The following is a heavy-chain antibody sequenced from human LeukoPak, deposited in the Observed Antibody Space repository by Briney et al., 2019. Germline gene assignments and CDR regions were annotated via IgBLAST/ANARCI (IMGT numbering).Heavy chain of an antibody. CDR2: ISYDGSNK. CDR1: EFTFNNYG. Sequence: PGGSLRLSCAASEFTFNNYGMHWVRQAPGKGLEWVAVISYDGSNKYYADSVKGRFTISRDNSKNTMYLQMNSLRAEDTAVYYCAKSWRNLYAFDIWGQGTMVTVSS. D-gene: IGHD3-3*01. CDR3: AKSWRNLYAFDI. V-gene: IGHV3-30*18. J-gene: IGHJ3*02.